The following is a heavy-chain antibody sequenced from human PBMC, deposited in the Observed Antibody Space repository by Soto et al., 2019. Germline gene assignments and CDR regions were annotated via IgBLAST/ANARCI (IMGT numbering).Heavy chain of an antibody. CDR2: TYYRSKWYN. Sequence: SQTRSLTCAISGDSFSSNSAAWNWIRQSPSRGLEWLGRTYYRSKWYNDYAVSLKSRITINPDTSKNQFSLQLNSVTPEDTAVYYCARVKVVPAAITSDWFDPWGQGTLVTVSS. CDR3: ARVKVVPAAITSDWFDP. J-gene: IGHJ5*02. V-gene: IGHV6-1*01. CDR1: GDSFSSNSAA. D-gene: IGHD2-2*01.